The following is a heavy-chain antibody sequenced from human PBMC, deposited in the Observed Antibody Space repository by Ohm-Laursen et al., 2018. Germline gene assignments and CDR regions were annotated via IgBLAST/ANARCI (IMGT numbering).Heavy chain of an antibody. Sequence: SLRLSCAAFGFSFSTADMHWVRQPTGKALEWVSAIGFGGDTYYSGSVKGRFTISRENAKNSLYLQMNSLRVGDTAVYYCARAWDVDTDAFNIWGQGTMVTVSS. CDR1: GFSFSTAD. CDR3: ARAWDVDTDAFNI. CDR2: IGFGGDT. V-gene: IGHV3-13*01. J-gene: IGHJ3*02. D-gene: IGHD5-18*01.